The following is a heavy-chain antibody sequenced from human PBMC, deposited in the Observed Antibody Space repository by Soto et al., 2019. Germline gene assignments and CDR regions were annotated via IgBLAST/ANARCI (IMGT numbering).Heavy chain of an antibody. D-gene: IGHD2-2*01. CDR3: VKHGHHAAFVF. J-gene: IGHJ3*01. Sequence: GGSLRLSCAASGFIFSISGLHWVRKAPGKSLEWVALISKDGNNQDYADSVKGRFTISGDNSKNTLFLEMSSLRPDDTAVYYWVKHGHHAAFVFWGPGPMVTLS. V-gene: IGHV3-30*18. CDR2: ISKDGNNQ. CDR1: GFIFSISG.